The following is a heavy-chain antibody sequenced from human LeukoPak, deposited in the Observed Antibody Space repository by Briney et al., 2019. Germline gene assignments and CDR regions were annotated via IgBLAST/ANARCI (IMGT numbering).Heavy chain of an antibody. CDR3: ARGVLARGSSGWYFDY. D-gene: IGHD6-19*01. V-gene: IGHV3-64*01. J-gene: IGHJ4*02. Sequence: PGGSLRLSCAASRFTFSSYAMHWVRQAPGKGLEYVSAISSNGGSTYYANSVKDRFTISRDNSKNTLYLQMGSLRAEDMAVYYCARGVLARGSSGWYFDYWGQGTLVTVSS. CDR1: RFTFSSYA. CDR2: ISSNGGST.